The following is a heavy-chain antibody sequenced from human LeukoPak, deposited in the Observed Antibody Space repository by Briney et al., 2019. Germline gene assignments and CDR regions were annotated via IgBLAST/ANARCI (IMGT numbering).Heavy chain of an antibody. CDR3: ARDYVWGSSESDY. CDR1: GFTFSNYW. V-gene: IGHV3-7*01. CDR2: IKPDGSEK. D-gene: IGHD7-27*01. J-gene: IGHJ4*02. Sequence: GGSLRLSCAASGFTFSNYWMTWFRQTPGKGLEWVGNIKPDGSEKYYVDSVKGRFTISRDNAKNSLFLQMSSLRVEDTAIYYCARDYVWGSSESDYWGQGTLVTVSS.